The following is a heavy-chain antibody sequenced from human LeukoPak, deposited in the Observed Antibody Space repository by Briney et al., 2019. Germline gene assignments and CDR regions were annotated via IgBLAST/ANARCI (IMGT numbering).Heavy chain of an antibody. CDR3: ARDATTLTRGAFDI. V-gene: IGHV4-59*01. Sequence: SQTLSLTCTVSGGSISSYYWSWIRQPPGKGLEWIGYIYYSGSTNYNPSLKSRVTISVDTSKNQFSLKLSSVTAADTAVYYCARDATTLTRGAFDIWGQGTMVTVSS. CDR1: GGSISSYY. CDR2: IYYSGST. J-gene: IGHJ3*02. D-gene: IGHD1-1*01.